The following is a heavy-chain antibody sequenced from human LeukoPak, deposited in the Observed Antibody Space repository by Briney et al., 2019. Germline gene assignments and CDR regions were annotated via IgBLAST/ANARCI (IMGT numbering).Heavy chain of an antibody. CDR1: GFTFSSYG. J-gene: IGHJ3*02. CDR3: ARDRSGIYDAFDI. D-gene: IGHD1-26*01. Sequence: PGRSLRLSRAASGFTFSSYGMHWVRQAPGKGLEWVAVISYDRSNKDYADSVKGRFTISRDSSKNTLYLQLNSLRAEDTAVYYCARDRSGIYDAFDIWGQGTMVTVSS. V-gene: IGHV3-30*03. CDR2: ISYDRSNK.